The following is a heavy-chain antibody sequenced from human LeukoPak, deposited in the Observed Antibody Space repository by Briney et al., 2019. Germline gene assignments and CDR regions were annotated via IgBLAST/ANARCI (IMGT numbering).Heavy chain of an antibody. V-gene: IGHV3-48*03. CDR3: ARVMDSGGYPGGAFDI. D-gene: IGHD3-22*01. CDR1: GFTFSSYE. Sequence: PGGSLRLSCAASGFTFSSYEMNWVRQAPGKGLEWVSYISSSGSTIYYADSVKGRFTISRDNAKNSLYLQMNSLRAEDTAVYYCARVMDSGGYPGGAFDIWGQGTMVTVSS. J-gene: IGHJ3*02. CDR2: ISSSGSTI.